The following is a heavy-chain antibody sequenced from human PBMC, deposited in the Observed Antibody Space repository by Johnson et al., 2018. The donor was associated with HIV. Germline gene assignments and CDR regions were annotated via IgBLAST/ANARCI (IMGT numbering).Heavy chain of an antibody. D-gene: IGHD1-1*01. CDR2: IGTAGDT. CDR1: GFTFSSYD. J-gene: IGHJ3*02. V-gene: IGHV3-13*01. CDR3: AKSQRYFDAFDI. Sequence: EVQLVESGGGLVQPGGSLRLSCAASGFTFSSYDMHWVRQATGKGLEWVSAIGTAGDTYYPGSVKGRFTISRDNSKNTLYLQMNSLRAEDTAVYYCAKSQRYFDAFDIWGQGTMVTVSS.